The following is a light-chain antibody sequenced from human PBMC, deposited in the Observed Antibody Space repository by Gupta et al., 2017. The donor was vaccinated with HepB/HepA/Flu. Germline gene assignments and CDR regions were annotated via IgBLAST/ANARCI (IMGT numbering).Light chain of an antibody. CDR3: QVWDSTSNVVV. V-gene: IGLV3-21*02. CDR1: DIGSKV. CDR2: DDT. Sequence: SYVLTQPPSVSVAPGETARMTCGGIDIGSKVVHWYQQEPGQAPVLVIYDDTDRPSGIPARLSASNSGSTATLTINRVEAGDEADYYCQVWDSTSNVVVFGGGTKLTVL. J-gene: IGLJ2*01.